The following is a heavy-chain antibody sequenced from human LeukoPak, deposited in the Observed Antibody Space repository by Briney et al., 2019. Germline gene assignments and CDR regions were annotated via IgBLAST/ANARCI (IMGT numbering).Heavy chain of an antibody. CDR2: ISYDGSNK. Sequence: GGSLRLSCAASGFTLSYYWMSWVRQAPGKGLEWVAVISYDGSNKYYADSVKGRFTISRDNSKNTLYLQMNSLRAEDTAVYYCAKDPGDSSGYYRGYFQHWGQGTLVTVSS. D-gene: IGHD3-22*01. CDR3: AKDPGDSSGYYRGYFQH. V-gene: IGHV3-30*18. CDR1: GFTLSYYW. J-gene: IGHJ1*01.